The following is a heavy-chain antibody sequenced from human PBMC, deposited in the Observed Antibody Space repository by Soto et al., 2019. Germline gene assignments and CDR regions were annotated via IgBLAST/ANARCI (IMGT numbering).Heavy chain of an antibody. CDR3: ARDRLRFLEWLTAFDI. CDR1: GYTFTSYA. D-gene: IGHD3-3*01. CDR2: INAGNGST. Sequence: ASVKVSCKASGYTFTSYAMHWVRQAPGQRLEWMGWINAGNGSTKYSQKFQGRVTITRDTSASTAYMELSSLRSEDTAVCYCARDRLRFLEWLTAFDIWGQGPMVTVSS. J-gene: IGHJ3*02. V-gene: IGHV1-3*01.